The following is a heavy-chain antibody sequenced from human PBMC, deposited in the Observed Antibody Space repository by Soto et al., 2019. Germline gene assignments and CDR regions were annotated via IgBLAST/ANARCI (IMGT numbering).Heavy chain of an antibody. Sequence: QVQLQESGPGLVKPSQTLSLTCTVSGGSVGSGGYYWSWLRQHPGKGLEWIGYIYYTGTTYYNSSLNSRLIISVDTSKNQFSLELSSVNAADTAVYYCARVDSYYYHGLDVWGQGTTVTVSS. J-gene: IGHJ6*02. D-gene: IGHD2-15*01. CDR1: GGSVGSGGYY. CDR2: IYYTGTT. CDR3: ARVDSYYYHGLDV. V-gene: IGHV4-31*03.